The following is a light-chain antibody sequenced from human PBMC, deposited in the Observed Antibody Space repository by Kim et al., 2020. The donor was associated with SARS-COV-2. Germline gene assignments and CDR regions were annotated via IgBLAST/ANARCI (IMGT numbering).Light chain of an antibody. CDR2: RDS. CDR1: NIGSKN. Sequence: SYELTQPLSVSVALGQTARITCGGNNIGSKNVHWYQQKPGQAPVLVIYRDSNRPSGIPERFSGSNSGNTATLTISRAHAGDEADYYCQVWDSSTGVFGGGTQLTVL. V-gene: IGLV3-9*01. CDR3: QVWDSSTGV. J-gene: IGLJ3*02.